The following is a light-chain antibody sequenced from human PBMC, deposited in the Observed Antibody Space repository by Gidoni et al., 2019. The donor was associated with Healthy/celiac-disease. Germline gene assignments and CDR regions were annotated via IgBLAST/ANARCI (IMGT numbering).Light chain of an antibody. CDR2: AAS. J-gene: IGKJ1*01. CDR3: LQHNSYAWT. CDR1: QGIRHD. V-gene: IGKV1-17*01. Sequence: DIQMTQSPSSLSASVGDRVTITSRASQGIRHDLGWYQQKPGKAPKRLIYAASSLQSGVPSRFSGSGSGTEVTRTISSLQPEDFATYYCLQHNSYAWTFGQGTKVEIK.